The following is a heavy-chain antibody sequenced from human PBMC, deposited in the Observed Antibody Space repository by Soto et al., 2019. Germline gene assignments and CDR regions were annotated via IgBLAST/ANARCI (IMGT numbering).Heavy chain of an antibody. CDR3: ARHFYSSEHYFDY. CDR1: GGSISSSSYY. V-gene: IGHV4-39*01. Sequence: QLQLQESGPGLVKPSETLSLTCTVSGGSISSSSYYWGWIRQPPGKGLVWIGSIYYSGSTYYNPSLKSRVTISVDTSKNQFSLKLSSVTAADTAVYYCARHFYSSEHYFDYWGQGTLVTVSS. CDR2: IYYSGST. D-gene: IGHD6-25*01. J-gene: IGHJ4*02.